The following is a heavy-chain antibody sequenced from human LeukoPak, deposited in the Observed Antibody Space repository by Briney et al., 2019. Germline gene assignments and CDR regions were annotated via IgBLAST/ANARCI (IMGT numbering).Heavy chain of an antibody. V-gene: IGHV4-34*01. CDR1: GGSFSGYY. CDR3: ASNQDGYNSNQPWAFDI. CDR2: INHSGST. Sequence: SETLSLTCAVYGGSFSGYYWSWIRQPPGKGLEWIWEINHSGSTNYNPSLKSRVTISVDTSKNQFSLKLSSVTAADTAVYYCASNQDGYNSNQPWAFDIWGQGTMVTVSS. D-gene: IGHD5-24*01. J-gene: IGHJ3*02.